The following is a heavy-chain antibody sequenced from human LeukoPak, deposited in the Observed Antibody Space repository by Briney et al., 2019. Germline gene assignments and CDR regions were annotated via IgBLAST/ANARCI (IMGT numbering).Heavy chain of an antibody. D-gene: IGHD4-17*01. CDR1: GFTFSSYA. J-gene: IGHJ1*01. V-gene: IGHV3-23*01. Sequence: GGSLRLSCAASGFTFSSYAMSWVRQAPGKGLEWVSVSGSGGSTYYADSVKGRFTISRDNSKNTLHLQMNSLRAEDTAVYYCAKEIYGDSTGGRFQHWGQGTLVTVSS. CDR3: AKEIYGDSTGGRFQH. CDR2: SGSGGST.